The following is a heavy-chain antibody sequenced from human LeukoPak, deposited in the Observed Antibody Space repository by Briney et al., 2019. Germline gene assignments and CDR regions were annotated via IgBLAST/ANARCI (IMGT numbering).Heavy chain of an antibody. Sequence: ASVKVSCKASGYTFTGYYMHWVRQAPGQGLEWMGWINPNSGGTNYAQKFQGRVTMTRDTPISTAYMELSRLRSDDTAVYYCARGLKGLPGFDYWGQGTLVTVSS. CDR3: ARGLKGLPGFDY. V-gene: IGHV1-2*02. D-gene: IGHD4-11*01. J-gene: IGHJ4*02. CDR2: INPNSGGT. CDR1: GYTFTGYY.